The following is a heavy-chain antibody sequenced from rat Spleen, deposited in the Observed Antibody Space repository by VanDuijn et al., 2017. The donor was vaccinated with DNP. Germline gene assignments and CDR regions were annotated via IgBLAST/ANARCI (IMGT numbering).Heavy chain of an antibody. D-gene: IGHD3-2*01. CDR1: GFTFSTAW. V-gene: IGHV6-6*01. J-gene: IGHJ4*01. CDR3: VSRAPLSAMDA. Sequence: EVQVLESGGGLVQPGNSLKLSCATSGFTFSTAWMYWYRQFPEKRLEWVARIKAKSNNYATDYTESVKGRFTISRDDSKSSIYLQMNNLKEEDTAIYYCVSRAPLSAMDAWGQGTSVTVSS. CDR2: IKAKSNNYAT.